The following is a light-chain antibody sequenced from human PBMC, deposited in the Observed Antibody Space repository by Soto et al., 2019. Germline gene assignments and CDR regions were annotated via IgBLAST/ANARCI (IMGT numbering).Light chain of an antibody. CDR3: MQALESPPT. CDR2: MGF. V-gene: IGKV2-28*01. J-gene: IGKJ4*01. CDR1: QSLLNRNGQNC. Sequence: DIVMTQSPLSMPVTPGEPASISCRSSQSLLNRNGQNCLDWSLQKPGQSPQLLIHMGFIRASGVPDRLSGSGSGTYFTLTISRVEAEDVGVYYCMQALESPPTFGGGTNLEIK.